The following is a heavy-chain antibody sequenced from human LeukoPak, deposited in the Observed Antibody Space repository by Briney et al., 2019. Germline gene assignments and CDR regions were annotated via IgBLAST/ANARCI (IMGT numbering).Heavy chain of an antibody. D-gene: IGHD4-17*01. J-gene: IGHJ4*01. CDR2: IYPGYSDT. V-gene: IGHV5-51*01. Sequence: GGALKISCNGSGYNLTSYWIGWVRQRPGEGLEGMGIIYPGYSDTRYSPSVQGQVTISPDTSTSTAYLPWSSLTASDTAMHYCARQDYGDGSPDNSGHRTLGTVS. CDR3: ARQDYGDGSPDN. CDR1: GYNLTSYW.